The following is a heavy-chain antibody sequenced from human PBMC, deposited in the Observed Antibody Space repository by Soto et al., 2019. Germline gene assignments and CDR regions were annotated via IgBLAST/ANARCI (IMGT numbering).Heavy chain of an antibody. CDR1: GGSFTSYS. D-gene: IGHD2-21*01. V-gene: IGHV1-69*02. J-gene: IGHJ6*03. CDR3: AKSLLFVDHGYMDV. Sequence: QVQLVQSGAELKKPGSSVKVSCEASGGSFTSYSFTWVRQAPGQGLEWMGRIIPIQGKANYALKFQDRVTTTADRSTRTVYLELTSLRPEDTAVYFCAKSLLFVDHGYMDVWGKGTTVTVSS. CDR2: IIPIQGKA.